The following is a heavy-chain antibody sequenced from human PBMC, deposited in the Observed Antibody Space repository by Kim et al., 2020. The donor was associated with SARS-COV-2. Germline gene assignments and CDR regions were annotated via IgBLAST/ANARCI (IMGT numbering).Heavy chain of an antibody. CDR2: IKSNTDGGAA. D-gene: IGHD1-1*01. CDR3: TTDLDDLSLPGYYGMDV. V-gene: IGHV3-15*01. Sequence: GGSLRLSCAASGFTFSNTWMSWVRQAPGKGLEWVGRIKSNTDGGAAAYAAPLKGRFTISRDDSKNTLYLDMNSLNIEDTGVYFCTTDLDDLSLPGYYGMDVWGLGATVTVSS. CDR1: GFTFSNTW. J-gene: IGHJ6*02.